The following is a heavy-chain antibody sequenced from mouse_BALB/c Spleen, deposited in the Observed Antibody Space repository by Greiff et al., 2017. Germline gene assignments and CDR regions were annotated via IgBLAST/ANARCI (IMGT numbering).Heavy chain of an antibody. CDR1: GYSFTSYY. V-gene: IGHV1S135*01. CDR2: IDPFNGGT. CDR3: AKSPGYYVWYFDV. Sequence: VQLQQSGPELMKPGASVKISCKASGYSFTSYYMHWVKQSHGKSLEWIGYIDPFNGGTSYNQKFKGKATLPVDKSSSTAYMHLSSLTSEDSAVYYCAKSPGYYVWYFDVGGAGTTVTVSS. J-gene: IGHJ1*01. D-gene: IGHD1-1*02.